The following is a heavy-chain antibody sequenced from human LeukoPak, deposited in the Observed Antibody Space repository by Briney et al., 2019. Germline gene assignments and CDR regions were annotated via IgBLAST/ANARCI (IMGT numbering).Heavy chain of an antibody. CDR2: INPNGSTT. J-gene: IGHJ4*02. CDR3: ARGQLADGYIFDY. Sequence: GASVKVSCKASGYTFTNYYIHWVRQAPGQGLEWMGVINPNGSTTSCAQKFQARVTMTRDTSTSTVYMELTSLTSEDTSMYYCARGQLADGYIFDYWGQGTLVTVSS. V-gene: IGHV1-46*01. D-gene: IGHD5-18*01. CDR1: GYTFTNYY.